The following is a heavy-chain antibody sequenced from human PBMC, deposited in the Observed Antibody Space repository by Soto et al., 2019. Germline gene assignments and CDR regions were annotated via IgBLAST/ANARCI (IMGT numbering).Heavy chain of an antibody. V-gene: IGHV3-30*14. J-gene: IGHJ4*02. Sequence: GGSLRLSCAASGFTFSTYTIHWVRQAPGKGLEWVALISYDGSNNYYADSVKGRFTISRDNSKNTLYLQMNSLRAEDTAVYYCARAVIEGYYDSSPYYFDYWGQGTLVTVSS. CDR1: GFTFSTYT. CDR3: ARAVIEGYYDSSPYYFDY. CDR2: ISYDGSNN. D-gene: IGHD3-22*01.